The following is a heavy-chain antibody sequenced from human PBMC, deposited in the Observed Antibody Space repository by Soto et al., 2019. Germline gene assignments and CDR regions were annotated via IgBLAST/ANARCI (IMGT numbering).Heavy chain of an antibody. V-gene: IGHV1-69*13. J-gene: IGHJ4*02. D-gene: IGHD3-22*01. Sequence: ASVKVSCKASGCTFSSYAISWVRQAPGQGLEWMGGIIPIFGTANYAQKFQGRVTITADESTSTAYMELSSLRSEDTAVYYCARATYDSNEIEYWGQGTLVIVSS. CDR2: IIPIFGTA. CDR3: ARATYDSNEIEY. CDR1: GCTFSSYA.